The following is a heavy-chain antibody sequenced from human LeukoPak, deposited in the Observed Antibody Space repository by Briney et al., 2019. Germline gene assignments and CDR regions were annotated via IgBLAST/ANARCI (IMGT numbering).Heavy chain of an antibody. J-gene: IGHJ6*03. CDR2: IYTSGST. CDR3: AREGASAYCGGDCYYYYYYYYMDV. D-gene: IGHD2-21*02. Sequence: PSETLSLTCTVSGGSISSYYWSWIRQPAGKGLEWIGRIYTSGSTNYNPSLKSRVTMSVDTSKNQFSLKLSSVTAADTAVYYCAREGASAYCGGDCYYYYYYYYMDVWGKGTTVTVSS. CDR1: GGSISSYY. V-gene: IGHV4-4*07.